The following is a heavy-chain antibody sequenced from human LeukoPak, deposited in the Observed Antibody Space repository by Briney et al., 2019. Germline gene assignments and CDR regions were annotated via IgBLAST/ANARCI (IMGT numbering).Heavy chain of an antibody. CDR1: GGSISSYY. Sequence: MASETLSLTCTVSGGSISSYYWGWIRQPPGKGLEWIGSIYYSGSTYYNPSLKSRVTISVDTSKNQFSLKLSSVTAADTAVYYCARERIAAAGTMDYWGQGTLVTVSS. D-gene: IGHD6-13*01. V-gene: IGHV4-39*07. CDR3: ARERIAAAGTMDY. CDR2: IYYSGST. J-gene: IGHJ4*02.